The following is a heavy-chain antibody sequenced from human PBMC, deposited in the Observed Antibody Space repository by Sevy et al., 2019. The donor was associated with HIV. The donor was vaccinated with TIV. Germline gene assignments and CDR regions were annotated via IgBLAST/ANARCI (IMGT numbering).Heavy chain of an antibody. Sequence: GGSLRLSCAASGFTLSSYAMHWVRQAPGKGLEWVAVISYDGSNKYYADSVKGRFTISRDNSKNTLYLQMNSLRAEDTAVYYCARDRRDEYSSSWYGEGAFDIWGQGAMVTVSS. CDR2: ISYDGSNK. D-gene: IGHD6-13*01. CDR1: GFTLSSYA. CDR3: ARDRRDEYSSSWYGEGAFDI. V-gene: IGHV3-30-3*01. J-gene: IGHJ3*02.